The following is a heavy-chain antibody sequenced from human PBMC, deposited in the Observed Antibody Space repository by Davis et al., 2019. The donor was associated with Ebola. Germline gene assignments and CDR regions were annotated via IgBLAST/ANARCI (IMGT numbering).Heavy chain of an antibody. CDR2: IYSGGST. Sequence: GGSLRLSCAASGFTVSSNYMSWVRQAPGKGLEWVSVIYSGGSTYYADSVKGRFTISRDNSKNTLYLQMSSLGAEDTAVYYCARDLPGGDWYFDLWGRGTLVTVSS. CDR1: GFTVSSNY. V-gene: IGHV3-66*01. CDR3: ARDLPGGDWYFDL. D-gene: IGHD1-14*01. J-gene: IGHJ2*01.